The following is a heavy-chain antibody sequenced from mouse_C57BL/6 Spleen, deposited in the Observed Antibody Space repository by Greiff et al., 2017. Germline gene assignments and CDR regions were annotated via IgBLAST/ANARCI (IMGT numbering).Heavy chain of an antibody. CDR2: IHPSDSDT. CDR1: GYTFTSYW. D-gene: IGHD2-4*01. V-gene: IGHV1-74*01. J-gene: IGHJ4*01. Sequence: VQLQQPGAELVKPGASVKVSCKASGYTFTSYWMHWVKQRPGQGLEWIGRIHPSDSDTNYNQKFKGKATLTVDKSSSTAYMQLSSLTSEDSAVYYCEPDYPNSYYAMDYWGQGTSVTVSS. CDR3: EPDYPNSYYAMDY.